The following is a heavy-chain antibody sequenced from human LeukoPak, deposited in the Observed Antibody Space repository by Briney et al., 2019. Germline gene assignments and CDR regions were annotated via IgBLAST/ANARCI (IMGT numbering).Heavy chain of an antibody. CDR1: GYTFTSYY. D-gene: IGHD3-16*02. CDR2: LNPHNGDS. J-gene: IGHJ4*02. Sequence: ASVKVSCKASGYTFTSYYIHWVRQAPGQGLEWMGWLNPHNGDSNYAQKFQGRVTMTRDTSISTAYMELSGLRSDDTAVYYCARVDQRVSFYFDYWGQGTLITVSS. CDR3: ARVDQRVSFYFDY. V-gene: IGHV1-2*02.